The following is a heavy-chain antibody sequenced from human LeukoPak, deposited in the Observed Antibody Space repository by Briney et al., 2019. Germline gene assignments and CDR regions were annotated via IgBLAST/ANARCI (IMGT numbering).Heavy chain of an antibody. CDR3: ARYRDYAFDY. V-gene: IGHV3-69-1*01. J-gene: IGHJ4*02. CDR1: GFTFSNAW. Sequence: GGSLRLSCAASGFTFSNAWMNWVRQAPGKGLEWISYISTTSVMYYADSVKGRFTISRDNAKNSLYLQMNSLRDEDTAAYYCARYRDYAFDYWGQGTLVTVSS. D-gene: IGHD4-17*01. CDR2: ISTTSVM.